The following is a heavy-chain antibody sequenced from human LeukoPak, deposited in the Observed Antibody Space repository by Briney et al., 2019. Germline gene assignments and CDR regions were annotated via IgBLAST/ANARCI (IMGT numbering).Heavy chain of an antibody. D-gene: IGHD3-22*01. Sequence: PGGSLRLSCEASGFTFSSYGMHWVRQAPGKGLEWVAAIWYDGSDKYYADSVKGRFSISRDNSKNTLYLQMNSLRAEDTAVYYCARELPPVVNFYFDSWGQGTLVTVSS. CDR1: GFTFSSYG. V-gene: IGHV3-33*01. CDR2: IWYDGSDK. J-gene: IGHJ4*02. CDR3: ARELPPVVNFYFDS.